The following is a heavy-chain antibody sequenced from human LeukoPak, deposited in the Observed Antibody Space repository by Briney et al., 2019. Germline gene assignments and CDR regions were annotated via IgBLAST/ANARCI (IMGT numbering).Heavy chain of an antibody. D-gene: IGHD5-18*01. CDR1: DGSISGYY. V-gene: IGHV4-59*01. CDR3: ARDRGGYSYLH. J-gene: IGHJ4*02. Sequence: SETLSLTCTVSDGSISGYYWSWIRQPPGKGLEWIGYIYHSGSISYNPSLKSRVTISIDTSKNQFSLKLSSVTAADTAVYYCARDRGGYSYLHWGQGTLATVSS. CDR2: IYHSGSI.